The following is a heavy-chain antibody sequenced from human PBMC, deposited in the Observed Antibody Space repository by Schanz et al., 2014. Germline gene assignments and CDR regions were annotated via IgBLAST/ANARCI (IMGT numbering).Heavy chain of an antibody. CDR1: GGTFSSYT. CDR3: ARDLTVDTGYVVHYYYYGMDV. CDR2: IISILGIP. J-gene: IGHJ6*02. D-gene: IGHD5-12*01. Sequence: QVQLVQSGAEVKKPGSSVKVSCKASGGTFSSYTISWVRQAPGQGLEWMGRIISILGIPNYAQKFQGRVTFTADKSTSTAYMELTSLRSEDTAVYFCARDLTVDTGYVVHYYYYGMDVWGQGTTXTVS. V-gene: IGHV1-69*08.